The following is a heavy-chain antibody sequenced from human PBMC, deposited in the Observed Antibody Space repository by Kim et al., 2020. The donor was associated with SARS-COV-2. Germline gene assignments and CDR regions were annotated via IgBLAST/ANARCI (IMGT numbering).Heavy chain of an antibody. CDR1: GGSISSSSYY. J-gene: IGHJ4*02. CDR3: ASGGVIAKVDY. D-gene: IGHD3-16*02. V-gene: IGHV4-39*07. Sequence: SETLSLTCTVSGGSISSSSYYWGWIRQPPGKGLEWIGSIYYSGSTYYNPSLKSRVTISVDTSKNQFSLKLSSVTAADTAVYYCASGGVIAKVDYWGQGTLVTVSS. CDR2: IYYSGST.